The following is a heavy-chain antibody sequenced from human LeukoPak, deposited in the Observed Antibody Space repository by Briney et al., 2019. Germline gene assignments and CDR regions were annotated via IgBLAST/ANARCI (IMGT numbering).Heavy chain of an antibody. D-gene: IGHD3-16*01. CDR1: GFTFSSYA. V-gene: IGHV3-23*01. CDR3: AKGPSPVLGGGSYFDY. J-gene: IGHJ4*02. Sequence: GGSLRLSCAASGFTFSSYAMSWVRQAPGKGLEWVSVISGSGTSTYFADSVKGRFTISRDNSKNTLYLQMNSLRAEDTAVYFCAKGPSPVLGGGSYFDYWGQGTLVTVSS. CDR2: ISGSGTST.